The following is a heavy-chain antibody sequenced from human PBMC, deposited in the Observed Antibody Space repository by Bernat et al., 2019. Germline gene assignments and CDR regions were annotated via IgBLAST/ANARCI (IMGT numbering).Heavy chain of an antibody. Sequence: QVQLQQWGAGLLKPSETLSLTCAVYGGSFSGYYWSWIRQPPGKGLEWIGEINHSGSTNYNPSLKSRVTISVDTSKNQFSLKLSSVTAADTAVYYCARDQYYYDSSGYYNWGQGTLVTVSS. J-gene: IGHJ4*02. CDR3: ARDQYYYDSSGYYN. D-gene: IGHD3-22*01. CDR1: GGSFSGYY. CDR2: INHSGST. V-gene: IGHV4-34*01.